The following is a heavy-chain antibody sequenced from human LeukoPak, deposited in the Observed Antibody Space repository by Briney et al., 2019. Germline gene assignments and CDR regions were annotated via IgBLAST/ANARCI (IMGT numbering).Heavy chain of an antibody. Sequence: SETLSLTCTVSGGSISSGSYYWSWIRQPAGKGLEWIGRIYTSGSTNYNPSLKSRVTISVDTSKNQFSLKLSSVTAADTAVYYCARGHSRPYDFWSGYYTYYYYYYMDVWGKGTTVTVSS. D-gene: IGHD3-3*01. V-gene: IGHV4-61*02. J-gene: IGHJ6*03. CDR3: ARGHSRPYDFWSGYYTYYYYYYMDV. CDR1: GGSISSGSYY. CDR2: IYTSGST.